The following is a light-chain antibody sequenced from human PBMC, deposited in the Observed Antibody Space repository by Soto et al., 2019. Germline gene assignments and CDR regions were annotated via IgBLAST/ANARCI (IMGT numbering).Light chain of an antibody. CDR2: EVT. CDR3: SSFSSDSTPLV. CDR1: SSDVGIYDY. V-gene: IGLV2-14*01. Sequence: QSGLTQPASVSGSPGQSISISCTGTSSDVGIYDYVSWYQHHPGKAPKLMVYEVTNRPSGVSNRFSGSKSGNTASLTISGLQAEDEADYYCSSFSSDSTPLVFGGGTKVTVL. J-gene: IGLJ2*01.